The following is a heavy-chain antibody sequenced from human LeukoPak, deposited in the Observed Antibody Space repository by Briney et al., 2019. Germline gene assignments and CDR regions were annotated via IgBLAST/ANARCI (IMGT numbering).Heavy chain of an antibody. J-gene: IGHJ4*02. Sequence: GSSVKVSCKASGGTFSSYAISWMRQAPGQGLEWMGRIIPILGIANYAQKFQGRGTITADKSTSTAYMELSSLRSEDTAVYYCARSNYYDSSGYYSVYWGQGTLVTVSS. D-gene: IGHD3-22*01. CDR1: GGTFSSYA. V-gene: IGHV1-69*04. CDR2: IIPILGIA. CDR3: ARSNYYDSSGYYSVY.